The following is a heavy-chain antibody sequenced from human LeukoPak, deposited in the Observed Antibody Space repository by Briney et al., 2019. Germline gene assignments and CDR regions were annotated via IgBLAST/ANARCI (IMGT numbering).Heavy chain of an antibody. J-gene: IGHJ5*02. CDR2: IYSGGSA. CDR3: ARARESYCSSTSCYWFDP. V-gene: IGHV3-66*02. CDR1: GFTVSSNY. Sequence: GGSLRLSCAASGFTVSSNYMSWVRQAPGKGLEWVSVIYSGGSAYYADSVKGRFTISRDNSKNTLYLQMNSLRAEGTAVYYCARARESYCSSTSCYWFDPWGQGTLVTVSS. D-gene: IGHD2-2*01.